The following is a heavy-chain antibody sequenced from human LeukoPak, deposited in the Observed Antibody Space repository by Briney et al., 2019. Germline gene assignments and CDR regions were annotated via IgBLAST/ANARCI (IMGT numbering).Heavy chain of an antibody. V-gene: IGHV4-59*12. J-gene: IGHJ4*02. Sequence: SETLSLTCTVSGGSISTYYWSWIRQPPGKGLEWIGYIYYGGNTNYNPSLKSRVTMSVDTSKNQFSLKLSSVTAADTAVYYCARGAYGDYSDYWGQGTLVTVSS. CDR3: ARGAYGDYSDY. CDR1: GGSISTYY. D-gene: IGHD4-17*01. CDR2: IYYGGNT.